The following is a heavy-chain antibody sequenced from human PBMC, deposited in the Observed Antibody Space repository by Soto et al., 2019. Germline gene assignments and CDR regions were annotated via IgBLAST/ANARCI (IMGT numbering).Heavy chain of an antibody. CDR1: GGSISSYY. D-gene: IGHD1-26*01. CDR2: IYHSGST. J-gene: IGHJ4*02. CDR3: AREAVGATGGPDY. Sequence: SETLSLTCTVSGGSISSYYWSWIRQPPGKGLKWIGYIYHSGSTNYNPSLKSRVTISVDTSKNQFSLKLSSVTAADTAVYYCAREAVGATGGPDYSGQGTPVTVSS. V-gene: IGHV4-59*01.